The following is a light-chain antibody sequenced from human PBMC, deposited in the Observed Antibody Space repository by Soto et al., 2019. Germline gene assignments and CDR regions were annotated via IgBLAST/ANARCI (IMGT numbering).Light chain of an antibody. V-gene: IGLV2-14*01. CDR3: TSYASGSSHVV. CDR1: SSDIGGYDY. J-gene: IGLJ2*01. Sequence: QSALTQPASVSGSPGQSITLSCTGTSSDIGGYDYVSWYQRHPGKPPKLIIYDVNNRPSGVSNRFSGSKSGNTASLTISGLQAEDEADYYCTSYASGSSHVVFGGGTKVTVL. CDR2: DVN.